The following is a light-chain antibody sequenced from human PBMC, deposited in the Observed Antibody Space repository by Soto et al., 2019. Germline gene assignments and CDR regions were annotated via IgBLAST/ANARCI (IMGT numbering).Light chain of an antibody. Sequence: EIVLTQSPATLSVSPGERAARCCRASQSVSSNLAWYQQKPGQAPRLLIYGASTRATGIPARFSGSGSGTEFTLTISSLQSEDFAVYYCQQYNNWRLTFGGGTKVDI. CDR1: QSVSSN. V-gene: IGKV3-15*01. CDR2: GAS. CDR3: QQYNNWRLT. J-gene: IGKJ4*01.